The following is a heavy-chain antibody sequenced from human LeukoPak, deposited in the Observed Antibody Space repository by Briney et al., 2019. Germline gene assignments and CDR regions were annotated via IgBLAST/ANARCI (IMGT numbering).Heavy chain of an antibody. CDR2: INHSGST. CDR1: GGSFSGYY. J-gene: IGHJ4*02. CDR3: ARGRVYCSGGSCYALDY. V-gene: IGHV4-34*01. Sequence: SETLSLTCAVYGGSFSGYYWSWIRQPPGKGLEWIGEINHSGSTNYNPSLKSRVTISVDTSKNQFSLKLSSVTAADTAVYHCARGRVYCSGGSCYALDYWGQGTLVTVSS. D-gene: IGHD2-15*01.